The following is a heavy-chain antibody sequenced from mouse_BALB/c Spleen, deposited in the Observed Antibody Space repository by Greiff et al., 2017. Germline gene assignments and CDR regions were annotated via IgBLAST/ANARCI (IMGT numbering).Heavy chain of an antibody. V-gene: IGHV1-18*01. CDR2: INPNNGGT. D-gene: IGHD1-1*01. J-gene: IGHJ3*01. CDR3: ARRDYGSTLFAY. CDR1: GYTFTYYN. Sequence: EVQLQQSGPELVKPGASVKIPCKASGYTFTYYNMDWVKQSHGKSLEWIGDINPNNGGTIYNQKFKGKATLTVDKSSSTAYMELRSLTSEDTAVYYCARRDYGSTLFAYWGQGTLVTVSA.